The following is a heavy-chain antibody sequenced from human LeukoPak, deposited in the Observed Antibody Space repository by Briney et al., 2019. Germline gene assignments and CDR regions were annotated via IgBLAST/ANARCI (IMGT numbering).Heavy chain of an antibody. Sequence: SEPLSLTCTVPGGSISSYYWSWIRQPAGKGLEWIGRIYTSGSTNYNPSLKSRVTISVDKSKNQFSLKLSSVTAADTAVYYCARERGYSSSWTDYYYYMDVWGKGTTVTVSS. CDR2: IYTSGST. D-gene: IGHD6-13*01. CDR3: ARERGYSSSWTDYYYYMDV. J-gene: IGHJ6*03. CDR1: GGSISSYY. V-gene: IGHV4-4*07.